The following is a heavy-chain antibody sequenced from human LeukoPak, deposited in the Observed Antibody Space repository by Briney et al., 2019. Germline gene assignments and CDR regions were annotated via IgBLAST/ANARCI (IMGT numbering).Heavy chain of an antibody. CDR1: GGSISSYY. Sequence: SETLSLTCTVSGGSISSYYWSWIRQPPGKGLEWIGYTYNSGISSYSPSFKSRVTISTDTPRNQFFLRLTSVTAADTAVYYCAGYYGSGQWDNWGQGTLVTVSS. J-gene: IGHJ4*02. CDR3: AGYYGSGQWDN. D-gene: IGHD3-10*01. V-gene: IGHV4-59*12. CDR2: TYNSGIS.